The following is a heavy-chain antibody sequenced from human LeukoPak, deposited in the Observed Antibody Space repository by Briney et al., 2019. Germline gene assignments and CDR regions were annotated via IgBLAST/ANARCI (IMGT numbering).Heavy chain of an antibody. D-gene: IGHD3-22*01. Sequence: GGSLRLSCAASGFSFNNAWMPWVRQAPGKGLEWVGRIKSKTDGGTTDYGAPVKDSFSISRDDSKNTLSLQMNILKIEDTAMYYCTTDRDYYYRRGQYYRDDSWGQGTLVTVSS. J-gene: IGHJ4*02. V-gene: IGHV3-15*01. CDR2: IKSKTDGGTT. CDR3: TTDRDYYYRRGQYYRDDS. CDR1: GFSFNNAW.